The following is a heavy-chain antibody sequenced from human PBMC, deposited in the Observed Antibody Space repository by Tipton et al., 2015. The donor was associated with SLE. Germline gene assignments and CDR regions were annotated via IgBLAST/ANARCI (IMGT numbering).Heavy chain of an antibody. CDR1: GGSFSGYY. CDR2: INHSGST. J-gene: IGHJ4*02. D-gene: IGHD6-13*01. CDR3: ARRPSVAAAGAFDY. Sequence: TLSLTCAVYGGSFSGYYWSWIRQPPGKGLEWIGEINHSGSTNYNPSLKSRVTISEDASKNQFSLKLSSVTAADTAVYYCARRPSVAAAGAFDYWGQGTLVTVSS. V-gene: IGHV4-34*01.